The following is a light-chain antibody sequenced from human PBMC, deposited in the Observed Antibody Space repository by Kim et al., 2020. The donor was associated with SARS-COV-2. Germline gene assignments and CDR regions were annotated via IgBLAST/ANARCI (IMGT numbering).Light chain of an antibody. Sequence: ALGQTVRITCQGDSLTTYYATWYQQKPGQAPRLVIYGQNNRPSGTPDRFSGSSSGDTAYLTITGAQAEDEADYYCQSRDNNADHVVFGGGTQLTVL. J-gene: IGLJ2*01. CDR2: GQN. CDR1: SLTTYY. CDR3: QSRDNNADHVV. V-gene: IGLV3-19*01.